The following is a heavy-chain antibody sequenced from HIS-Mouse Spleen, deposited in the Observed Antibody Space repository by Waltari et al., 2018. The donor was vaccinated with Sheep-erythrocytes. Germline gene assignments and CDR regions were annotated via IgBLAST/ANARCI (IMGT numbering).Heavy chain of an antibody. J-gene: IGHJ3*02. CDR3: AKDPANWDAFDI. V-gene: IGHV3-30*18. CDR2: ISYDGSNK. CDR1: GFAVGRYG. Sequence: QVQLVESGGGVVQPGSSLRLSCAASGFAVGRYGMHWVRQAPGKGLEWVAVISYDGSNKYYADSVKGRFTISRDNSKNTLYLQMNSLRAEDTAVYYCAKDPANWDAFDIWGQGTMVTVSS. D-gene: IGHD7-27*01.